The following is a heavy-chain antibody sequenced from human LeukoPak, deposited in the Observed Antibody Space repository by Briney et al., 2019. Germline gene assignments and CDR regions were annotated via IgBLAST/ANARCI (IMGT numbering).Heavy chain of an antibody. CDR3: ARAGWIITSGIDY. V-gene: IGHV4-38-2*01. CDR2: IYHTGST. CDR1: GYSISRGYY. D-gene: IGHD2-2*03. J-gene: IGHJ4*02. Sequence: SETLSLTCGVSGYSISRGYYWAWIPQPPGKGLEWIGTIYHTGSTFYTPSLGSRLPISVHSSKNDVSLNLNSVTAADTAVYSCARAGWIITSGIDYWGQGALVTVSS.